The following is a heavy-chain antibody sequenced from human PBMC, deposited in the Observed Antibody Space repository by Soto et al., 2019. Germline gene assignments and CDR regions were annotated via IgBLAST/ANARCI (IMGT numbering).Heavy chain of an antibody. CDR3: ARGLNGYLHYFDY. V-gene: IGHV1-3*01. D-gene: IGHD5-18*01. CDR2: INAGNGNT. CDR1: GYTFTSYA. J-gene: IGHJ4*02. Sequence: QVQLVQSGAEVKKPGASVKVSCKASGYTFTSYAMHWVRQAPGQRLEWMGWINAGNGNTKYSQKFQGRVTITRDTAARTAYRELSSLRSEDTAVYYCARGLNGYLHYFDYWGQGTLVTVSS.